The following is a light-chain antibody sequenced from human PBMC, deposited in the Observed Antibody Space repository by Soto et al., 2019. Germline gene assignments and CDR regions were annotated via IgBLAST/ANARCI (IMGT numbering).Light chain of an antibody. CDR3: QQDNSYRWT. V-gene: IGKV1-5*03. CDR1: QSINSW. Sequence: DILVTISPATLYTTILVLVAITFLASQSINSWLAWYQQKPGKAPKFLIYKASTLESGVPSRFSGSGSGTEFTLTISSLQPDDFATYYCQQDNSYRWTLGQGTKLEFK. J-gene: IGKJ1*01. CDR2: KAS.